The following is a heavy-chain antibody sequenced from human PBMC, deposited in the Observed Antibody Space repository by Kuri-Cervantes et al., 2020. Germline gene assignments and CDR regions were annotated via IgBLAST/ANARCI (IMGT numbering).Heavy chain of an antibody. CDR3: ARVRYSSGWYGLGY. V-gene: IGHV4-34*01. D-gene: IGHD6-19*01. J-gene: IGHJ4*02. CDR1: GGSFSGYY. CDR2: INHSGST. Sequence: SQTLSLTCAVYGGSFSGYYWSWIRQPPGKGLEWIGEINHSGSTNYNPSLKSRVTISVDTSKNQFSLKLSSVTAADTAVYYCARVRYSSGWYGLGYWGQGTLVTVSS.